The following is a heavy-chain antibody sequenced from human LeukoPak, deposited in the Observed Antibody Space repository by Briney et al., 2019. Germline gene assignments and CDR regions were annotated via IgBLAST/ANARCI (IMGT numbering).Heavy chain of an antibody. Sequence: SETLSLTCTVSGGSITGYYWTWIRQPPGKGLEWIGEINHSGSTNYNPSLKSRVAISVDTSKNQFSLKLSSVTAADTAVYYCARLRPTAANCWGQGTLVTVSS. CDR3: ARLRPTAANC. V-gene: IGHV4-34*01. D-gene: IGHD6-25*01. CDR1: GGSITGYY. CDR2: INHSGST. J-gene: IGHJ4*02.